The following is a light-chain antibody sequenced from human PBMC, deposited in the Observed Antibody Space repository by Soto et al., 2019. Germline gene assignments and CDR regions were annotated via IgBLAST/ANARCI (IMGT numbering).Light chain of an antibody. CDR3: QKFGSS. J-gene: IGKJ1*01. V-gene: IGKV3-20*01. Sequence: EIVLTQSPGTLSLSPGERATLSCRASQSVSSSYLAWYQQKPGQAPRLLIYGASSRATGIPDRFSGSGSGTDFPLTPRRPEPDDFAVYYCQKFGSSFGQGTKGDIK. CDR2: GAS. CDR1: QSVSSSY.